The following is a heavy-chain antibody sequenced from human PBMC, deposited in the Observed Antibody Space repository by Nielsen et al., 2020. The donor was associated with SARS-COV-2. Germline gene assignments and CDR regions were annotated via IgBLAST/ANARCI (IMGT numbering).Heavy chain of an antibody. CDR3: ARELLTVYGMDV. V-gene: IGHV3-30*03. D-gene: IGHD1-26*01. CDR1: GFTISSYG. J-gene: IGHJ6*02. CDR2: ISYDGSNK. Sequence: GGSLRLSCAASGFTISSYGMHWVRQAPGKGLEWVAVISYDGSNKYYADSVKGRFTISRDNSKNTLYLQMNSLRAEDTAVYYCARELLTVYGMDVWGQGTTVTVSS.